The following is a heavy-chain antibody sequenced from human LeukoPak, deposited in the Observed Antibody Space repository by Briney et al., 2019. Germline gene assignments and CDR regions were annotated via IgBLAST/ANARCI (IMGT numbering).Heavy chain of an antibody. V-gene: IGHV3-7*01. CDR3: ARGYGNYGY. D-gene: IGHD4-11*01. J-gene: IGHJ4*02. CDR2: IKQDGSEK. CDR1: GFTFSSYS. Sequence: GSLRLSCAASGFTFSSYSMNWVRQAPGKGLEWVANIKQDGSEKYYVDSVKGRYTISRDNAKNSLYLQMNSLRAEDTAVYYCARGYGNYGYWGQGTLVTVSS.